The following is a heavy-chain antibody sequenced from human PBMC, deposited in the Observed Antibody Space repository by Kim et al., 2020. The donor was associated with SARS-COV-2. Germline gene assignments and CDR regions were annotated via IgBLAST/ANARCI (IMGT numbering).Heavy chain of an antibody. V-gene: IGHV3-15*01. CDR3: TTRFLAAAGTGRG. D-gene: IGHD6-13*01. J-gene: IGHJ4*02. CDR1: GFTFSNAW. CDR2: IKSKTDGGTT. Sequence: GGSLRLSCAASGFTFSNAWMSWVRQAPGKGLEWVSRIKSKTDGGTTNYAAPVKGRFTISRDDSKNTLYLQMNSLKTEDTAVYYCTTRFLAAAGTGRGWGQGTLVTVSS.